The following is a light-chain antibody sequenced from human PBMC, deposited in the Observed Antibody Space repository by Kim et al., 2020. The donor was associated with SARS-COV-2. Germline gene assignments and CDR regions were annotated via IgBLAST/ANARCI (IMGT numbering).Light chain of an antibody. V-gene: IGKV3-15*01. J-gene: IGKJ1*01. CDR2: DAS. Sequence: PAEEAARPCGASQSVAMRLAVYQQKPGQAPRLLISDASTRATDIPARFSGSGSGTEFTLTINSLQSEDSALYFCQQYNSWPRAFGQGTKVDIK. CDR1: QSVAMR. CDR3: QQYNSWPRA.